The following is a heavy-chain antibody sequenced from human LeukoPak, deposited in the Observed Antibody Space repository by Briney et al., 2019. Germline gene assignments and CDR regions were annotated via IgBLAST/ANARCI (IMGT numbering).Heavy chain of an antibody. CDR3: ARDLYCSGGSCYTLTLIKLKYYYYGMDV. CDR2: ISYDGSNK. D-gene: IGHD2-15*01. V-gene: IGHV3-30-3*01. J-gene: IGHJ6*02. CDR1: GFTFSSYA. Sequence: GGSPRLSCAASGFTFSSYAMHWVRQAPGKGLEWVAVISYDGSNKYYADSVKGRFTISRDNSKNTLYLQMNSLRAEDTAVYYCARDLYCSGGSCYTLTLIKLKYYYYGMDVWGQGTTVTVSS.